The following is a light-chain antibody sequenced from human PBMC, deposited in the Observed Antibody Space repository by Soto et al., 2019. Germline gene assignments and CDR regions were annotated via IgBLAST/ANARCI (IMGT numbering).Light chain of an antibody. CDR1: SSDVGGYNY. CDR2: DVS. J-gene: IGLJ2*01. Sequence: SALTQPASVSGSPGQSITISCTGTSSDVGGYNYVSWYQQHPGKAPKLMIYDVSNRLSGVSNRFSGSKSGNTASLSISGLQAEDEADYYCSSYTTSSTLIFGGGTKLTVL. V-gene: IGLV2-14*01. CDR3: SSYTTSSTLI.